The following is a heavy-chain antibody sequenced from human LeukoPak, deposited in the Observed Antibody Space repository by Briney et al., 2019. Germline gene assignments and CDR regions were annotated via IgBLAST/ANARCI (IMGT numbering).Heavy chain of an antibody. CDR1: GGSISSYY. D-gene: IGHD6-13*01. CDR2: IYYSGST. V-gene: IGHV4-59*01. Sequence: PSETLSLTCTVSGGSISSYYWSWIRQPPGKGLEWIGYIYYSGSTNYNPSLKSRVTISVDTSKNRFSLKLSSVTAADTAVYYCARGGVIAAAGTYYYYYYMDVWGKGTTVTISS. J-gene: IGHJ6*03. CDR3: ARGGVIAAAGTYYYYYYMDV.